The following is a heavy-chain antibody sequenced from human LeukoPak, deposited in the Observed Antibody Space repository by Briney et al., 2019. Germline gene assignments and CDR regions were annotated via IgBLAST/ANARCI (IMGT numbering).Heavy chain of an antibody. CDR1: GFPHYRFE. D-gene: IGHD6-13*01. CDR2: ISTSGSVI. J-gene: IGHJ1*01. Sequence: PGGPLRLSCTACGFPHYRFEMLGLRQAPGGGLEWVSYISTSGSVIYYAESVKGRFNISRDNANNSVNLQMNSLRAEDTAVDYCARAWYPEYFQNWGQGTLVTVSS. CDR3: ARAWYPEYFQN. V-gene: IGHV3-48*03.